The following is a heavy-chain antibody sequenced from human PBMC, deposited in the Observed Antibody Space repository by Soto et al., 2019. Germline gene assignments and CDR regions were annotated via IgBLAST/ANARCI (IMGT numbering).Heavy chain of an antibody. V-gene: IGHV3-7*03. CDR2: IRQDGGAQ. J-gene: IGHJ5*02. D-gene: IGHD3-10*01. CDR1: GFTFTTYW. CDR3: VRGGHGSGSYLGSS. Sequence: EEQLVESGGGMAQPGGSLRLSCVASGFTFTTYWMSWVRQAPGKGLEWVANIRQDGGAQYYVDSVQGRFTISRDNAKNSVYLQMDSLRVEDTAVYYCVRGGHGSGSYLGSSWGQGILVTVSS.